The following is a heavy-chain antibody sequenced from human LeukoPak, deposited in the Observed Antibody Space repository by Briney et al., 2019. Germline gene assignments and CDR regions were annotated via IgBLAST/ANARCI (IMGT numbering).Heavy chain of an antibody. CDR3: AKPARTDYADY. D-gene: IGHD1-14*01. CDR2: ISSSGRYI. CDR1: GFTFSSYE. J-gene: IGHJ4*02. V-gene: IGHV3-48*03. Sequence: GGSLRLSCAASGFTFSSYEMDWVRQAPGKGLEWVAHISSSGRYIDYADSVKGRFTISRDNSKNTLYLQMNSLRAEDTAVYYCAKPARTDYADYWGQGTLVTVSS.